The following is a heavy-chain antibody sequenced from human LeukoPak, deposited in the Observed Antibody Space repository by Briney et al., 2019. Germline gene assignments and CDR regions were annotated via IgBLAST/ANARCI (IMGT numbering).Heavy chain of an antibody. V-gene: IGHV7-4-1*02. CDR3: AKMSFGSIRGYYSWWFDP. Sequence: ASVKVSCKASGYTFTSYAMNWVRQAPGQGLEWMGWINTNTGNPTYAQGFTGRFVFSLDTSVSTAYLQISSLKAEDTAVYYCAKMSFGSIRGYYSWWFDPWGQGTLVTVSS. CDR1: GYTFTSYA. D-gene: IGHD3-22*01. CDR2: INTNTGNP. J-gene: IGHJ5*02.